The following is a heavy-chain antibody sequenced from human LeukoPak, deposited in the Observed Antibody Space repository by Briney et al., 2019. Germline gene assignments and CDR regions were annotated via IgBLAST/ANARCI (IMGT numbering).Heavy chain of an antibody. CDR3: ARGVGPTTAQSTFDY. CDR2: IYYSGST. J-gene: IGHJ4*02. V-gene: IGHV4-59*01. CDR1: GGSISSYY. D-gene: IGHD1-26*01. Sequence: PSETLSHTCTVSGGSISSYYWSWIRQPPGKGLEWIGYIYYSGSTNYNPSLKSRVTISVDTSKNQFSLKLSSVTAADTAVYYCARGVGPTTAQSTFDYWGQGALVTVSS.